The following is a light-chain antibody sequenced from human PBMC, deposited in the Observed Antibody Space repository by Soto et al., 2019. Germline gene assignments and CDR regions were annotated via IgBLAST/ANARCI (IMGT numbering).Light chain of an antibody. V-gene: IGKV3-15*01. Sequence: EIVMTQSPATLSVSPGERATLSCRASENVRFNLAWYQQRPGQAPRLLFYNASTRATAFPARFSGSGSGADYVLTISSLQSEDFAVYYCQQYYNWPLTFGQGTRLE. CDR1: ENVRFN. J-gene: IGKJ5*01. CDR2: NAS. CDR3: QQYYNWPLT.